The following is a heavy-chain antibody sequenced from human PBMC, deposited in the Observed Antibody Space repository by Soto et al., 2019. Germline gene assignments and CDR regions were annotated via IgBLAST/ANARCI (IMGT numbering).Heavy chain of an antibody. CDR3: AKEKQWLVYYYYGMDV. D-gene: IGHD6-19*01. J-gene: IGHJ6*02. Sequence: GGSLRLSCAASGFTFSSYGMHWVRQAPGKGLGWVAVISYDGSNKYYADSVKGRFTISRDNSKNTLYLQMNSLRAEDTAVYYCAKEKQWLVYYYYGMDVWGQGTTVTVSS. CDR1: GFTFSSYG. CDR2: ISYDGSNK. V-gene: IGHV3-30*18.